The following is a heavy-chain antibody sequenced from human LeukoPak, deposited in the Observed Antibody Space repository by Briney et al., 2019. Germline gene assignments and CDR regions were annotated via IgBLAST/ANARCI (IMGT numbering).Heavy chain of an antibody. D-gene: IGHD6-13*01. CDR1: GGSISSSSYY. J-gene: IGHJ5*02. V-gene: IGHV4-39*07. CDR3: ARGSEQQLVAWFDP. CDR2: IYYSGST. Sequence: KPSETLSLTCTVSGGSISSSSYYWGWIRQPPGKGLEWIGSIYYSGSTYYNPSLKSRVTISVDTSKNQFSLKLSSVTAADTAVYYCARGSEQQLVAWFDPWGQGTLVTVSS.